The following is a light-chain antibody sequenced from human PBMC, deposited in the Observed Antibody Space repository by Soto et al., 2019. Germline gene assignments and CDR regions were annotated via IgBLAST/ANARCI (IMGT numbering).Light chain of an antibody. CDR1: SSDVGGYNY. V-gene: IGLV2-14*01. Sequence: QSALTQPASVSGSPGQSIAISCTGTSSDVGGYNYVSWYQQHPGKTPNLMIYDVSNRPSGVSNRFSGSKSGNTASLTISGLQAEDEADYYCSSYTISSTWVFGGGTKLTVL. J-gene: IGLJ3*02. CDR2: DVS. CDR3: SSYTISSTWV.